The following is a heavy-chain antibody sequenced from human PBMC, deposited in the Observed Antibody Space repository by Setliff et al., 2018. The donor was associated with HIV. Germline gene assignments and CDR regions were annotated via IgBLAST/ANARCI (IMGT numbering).Heavy chain of an antibody. J-gene: IGHJ6*03. CDR2: INQDGSEK. D-gene: IGHD2-2*01. CDR3: ARGHSDQLLFVLYYYYMDV. CDR1: KFTFSYYW. V-gene: IGHV3-7*01. Sequence: GGSLRLSCATSKFTFSYYWMSWVRQAPGKGLEWVANINQDGSEKYYVDSVKGRFTISRDNSKTSLYLEMSSLRAEDTAVYYCARGHSDQLLFVLYYYYMDVWGKGTTVTVSS.